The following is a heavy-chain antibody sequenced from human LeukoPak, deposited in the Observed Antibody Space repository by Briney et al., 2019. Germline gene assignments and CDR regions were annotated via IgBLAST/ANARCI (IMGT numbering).Heavy chain of an antibody. CDR1: GFTFSSYD. J-gene: IGHJ4*02. CDR3: AGGFGMSSTKIFDY. D-gene: IGHD3-10*01. CDR2: IDTAGDA. Sequence: GGSLRLSCAASGFTFSSYDMHWVRQPTGKGLEWVSGIDTAGDAYYPGSVKGRFTISRENAKNSLYLQMNSLRGGDTAVYYCAGGFGMSSTKIFDYWGQGILVTVSS. V-gene: IGHV3-13*01.